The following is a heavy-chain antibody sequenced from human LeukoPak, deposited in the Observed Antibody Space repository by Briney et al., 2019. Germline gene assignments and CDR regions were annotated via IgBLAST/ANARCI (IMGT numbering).Heavy chain of an antibody. CDR2: IIPIFGTA. D-gene: IGHD3-9*01. V-gene: IGHV1-69*13. CDR3: AREAAFYDILTGYKTEHEGAAFDI. CDR1: GGTFSSYA. J-gene: IGHJ3*02. Sequence: SVKVSCKASGGTFSSYAISWVRQAPGQGLEWMGGIIPIFGTANYAQKFQGRVTITADESTSTAYMELSSLRSEDTAVYYCAREAAFYDILTGYKTEHEGAAFDIWGQGTMVTVSS.